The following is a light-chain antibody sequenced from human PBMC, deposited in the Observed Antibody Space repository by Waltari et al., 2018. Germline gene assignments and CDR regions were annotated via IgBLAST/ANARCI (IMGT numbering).Light chain of an antibody. J-gene: IGLJ2*01. Sequence: QSALTQPASVSGSPGQSIPSTCTGSSADVGGYTLVSWYPHPPGQAPRLLIYEVNERPSGIPSRFSGSKSGNTASLTISGLQIEDEADYYCCSYGGVNTLGVLFGGGSKLTV. CDR3: CSYGGVNTLGVL. CDR2: EVN. V-gene: IGLV2-23*02. CDR1: SADVGGYTL.